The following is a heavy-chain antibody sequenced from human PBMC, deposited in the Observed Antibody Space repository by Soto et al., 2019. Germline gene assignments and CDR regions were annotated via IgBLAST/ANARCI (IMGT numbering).Heavy chain of an antibody. CDR2: ISGSGGRT. V-gene: IGHV3-23*01. J-gene: IGHJ4*02. CDR1: GFTFSSYA. CDR3: AALIVVVMYPDY. Sequence: EAQLLESGGGLVQPGGSLRLSCAASGFTFSSYAMSWVRQAPGKGLEWVSAISGSGGRTYYADSVKGRFTISRDNSKNTLYLQMNSLRAEDTAVYYCAALIVVVMYPDYWGQGTLVTVSS. D-gene: IGHD3-22*01.